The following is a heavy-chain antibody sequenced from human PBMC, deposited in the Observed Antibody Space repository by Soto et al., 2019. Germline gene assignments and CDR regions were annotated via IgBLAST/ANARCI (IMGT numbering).Heavy chain of an antibody. D-gene: IGHD1-26*01. CDR2: ISVSGGST. CDR1: EFTFSSYA. CDR3: AKRSGSYQTFDY. V-gene: IGHV3-23*01. Sequence: GGSLGLSFAASEFTFSSYAMSWVRQAPGKGLEWVSSISVSGGSTYYADSVKGRFTISRDNSKNTLYLQMNSLRAEDTAVYYCAKRSGSYQTFDYWGQGPLVTVSS. J-gene: IGHJ4*02.